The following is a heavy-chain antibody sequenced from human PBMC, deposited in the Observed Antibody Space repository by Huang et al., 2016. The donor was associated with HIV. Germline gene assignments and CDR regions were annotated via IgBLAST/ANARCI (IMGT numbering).Heavy chain of an antibody. CDR3: ARGNYGHDH. J-gene: IGHJ4*02. V-gene: IGHV3-11*01. D-gene: IGHD3-10*01. CDR2: ISGGGTTI. Sequence: QVQLVESGGGLVKPGGSLSLSCAASGFTFSDYYMHWIRQAPGKGLEWVLDISGGGTTIYHADAVKGRFTISRDNARNSLYLQMNSLRAEDTAVYYCARGNYGHDHWGQGTLVTVSS. CDR1: GFTFSDYY.